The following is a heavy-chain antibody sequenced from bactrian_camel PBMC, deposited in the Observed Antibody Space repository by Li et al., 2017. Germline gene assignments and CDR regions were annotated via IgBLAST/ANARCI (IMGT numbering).Heavy chain of an antibody. Sequence: VQLVESGGGLVRPGGSLTLSCVASGFTFSDYPLTWVRQTPEKRFEWVSAINSRNIATYNDSVRGRFTISRDNSRSTVILELTSLTIEDTAMYYCLVGFDYWGQGTQVT. D-gene: IGHD2*01. CDR2: INSRNIAT. CDR3: LVGFDY. J-gene: IGHJ4*01. CDR1: GFTFSDYP. V-gene: IGHV3S40*01.